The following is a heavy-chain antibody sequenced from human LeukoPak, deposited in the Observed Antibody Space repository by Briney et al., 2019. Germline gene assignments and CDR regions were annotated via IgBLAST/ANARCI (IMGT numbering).Heavy chain of an antibody. J-gene: IGHJ4*02. CDR3: ARPSGSSGRYYFDY. D-gene: IGHD1-26*01. CDR1: GGAFSSYT. Sequence: GASVKVSFKSSGGAFSSYTISWGRQAPGQGLEWMGRIIPILGMANYAQKFQGRVTITADKSTSTAYMELSSLRSEDTAVYYCARPSGSSGRYYFDYWGQGTLVTVSS. CDR2: IIPILGMA. V-gene: IGHV1-69*02.